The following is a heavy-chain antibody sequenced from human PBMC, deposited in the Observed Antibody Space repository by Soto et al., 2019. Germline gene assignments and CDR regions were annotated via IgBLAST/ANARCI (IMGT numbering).Heavy chain of an antibody. D-gene: IGHD3-10*01. V-gene: IGHV3-48*02. J-gene: IGHJ4*02. CDR1: GFSFDTYS. CDR3: ARVGSGPPAY. Sequence: PGGSLRLSCAASGFSFDTYSMSWVRQAPGKGLDWVSCISSSSSTIYYSDSVKGRFTISRDNAKNSLYLQMNSLRDEDTAVYFCARVGSGPPAYWGQGTLVTVS. CDR2: ISSSSSTI.